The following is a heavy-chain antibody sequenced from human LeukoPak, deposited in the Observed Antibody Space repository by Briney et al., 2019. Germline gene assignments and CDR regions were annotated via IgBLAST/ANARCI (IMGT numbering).Heavy chain of an antibody. D-gene: IGHD5-12*01. CDR1: GFTFSSYD. J-gene: IGHJ5*02. CDR3: ARGGYSGYDSDWFDP. V-gene: IGHV3-13*01. Sequence: GGSLRLSCAASGFTFSSYDMHWVRQATGKGLEWVSAIGTAGDTYYPGSVKGRFTISRENAKNSLYLQMNSLRAGDTAVYYCARGGYSGYDSDWFDPWGQGTLVTVSS. CDR2: IGTAGDT.